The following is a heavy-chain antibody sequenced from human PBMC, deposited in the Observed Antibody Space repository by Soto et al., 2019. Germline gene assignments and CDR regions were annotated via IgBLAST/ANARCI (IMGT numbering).Heavy chain of an antibody. V-gene: IGHV1-8*01. CDR2: MSPKSGNT. D-gene: IGHD1-26*01. CDR1: GYTFASYD. Sequence: ASVKVSCKASGYTFASYDINWVRQATGQGLEWMGWMSPKSGNTGYAQKFQERVTITRDMSTSTAYMELSSLRSEDTAVYYCAADLGSGSYFGWVGAFDIWGQGTMVTVSS. CDR3: AADLGSGSYFGWVGAFDI. J-gene: IGHJ3*02.